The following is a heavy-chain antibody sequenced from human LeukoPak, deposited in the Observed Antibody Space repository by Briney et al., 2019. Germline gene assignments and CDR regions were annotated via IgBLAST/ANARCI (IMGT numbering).Heavy chain of an antibody. Sequence: GASVKVSCKASGYTLTGYYMHWVRQAPGQGLEWMGWISPNSGGTNYAQKFQGRVTMTRDTSISTAYMELSRLRSDDTAVYYCARVIAVAQGDWFDPWGQGTLVTVSS. V-gene: IGHV1-2*02. CDR1: GYTLTGYY. CDR2: ISPNSGGT. J-gene: IGHJ5*02. CDR3: ARVIAVAQGDWFDP. D-gene: IGHD6-19*01.